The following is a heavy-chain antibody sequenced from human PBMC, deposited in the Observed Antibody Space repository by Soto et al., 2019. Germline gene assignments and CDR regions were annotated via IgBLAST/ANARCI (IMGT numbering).Heavy chain of an antibody. J-gene: IGHJ3*02. Sequence: GGSLRLSCAASGFTFSSYGMHWVRQAPGKGLEWVAVIWYDGSNKYYADSVKGRFTISRDNSKNTLYLQMNSLRAEDTAVYYCARGGEAVAGAFDIWGQGTMVTVSS. D-gene: IGHD6-19*01. CDR3: ARGGEAVAGAFDI. V-gene: IGHV3-33*01. CDR1: GFTFSSYG. CDR2: IWYDGSNK.